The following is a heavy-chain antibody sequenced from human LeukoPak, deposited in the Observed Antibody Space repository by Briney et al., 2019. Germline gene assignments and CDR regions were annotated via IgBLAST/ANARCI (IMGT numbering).Heavy chain of an antibody. D-gene: IGHD2-21*01. CDR2: INHSGST. CDR3: ARLYCGGDCYTQFDY. J-gene: IGHJ4*02. Sequence: PSETLSLTCAVYGGSFSGYYWSWIRQPPGKGLEWIGEINHSGSTNYNPSLKSRVTISVDTSKNQFSLKLSSVTAADTAVYYCARLYCGGDCYTQFDYWGQGTLVTVSS. CDR1: GGSFSGYY. V-gene: IGHV4-34*01.